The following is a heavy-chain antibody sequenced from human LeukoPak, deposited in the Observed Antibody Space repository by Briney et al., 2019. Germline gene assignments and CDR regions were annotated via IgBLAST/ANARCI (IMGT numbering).Heavy chain of an antibody. CDR3: TTLITMIVTTEILVDY. CDR1: GFTFSNAW. CDR2: IKSKTDGGTT. Sequence: GSLRLSCAASGFTFSNAWMSWVRQAPGKGLEWVGRIKSKTDGGTTDYAAPVKGRFTISRDDSKNTPYLQMNSLKTEDTAVYYCTTLITMIVTTEILVDYWGQGTLVTVSS. V-gene: IGHV3-15*01. J-gene: IGHJ4*02. D-gene: IGHD3-22*01.